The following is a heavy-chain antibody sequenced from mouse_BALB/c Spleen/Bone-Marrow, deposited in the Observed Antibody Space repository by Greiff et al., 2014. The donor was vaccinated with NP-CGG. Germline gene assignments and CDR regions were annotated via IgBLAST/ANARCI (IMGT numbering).Heavy chain of an antibody. CDR3: ARWAWYYGSSPLYDMDY. D-gene: IGHD1-1*01. J-gene: IGHJ4*01. V-gene: IGHV1-14*01. CDR2: INPYNDGT. Sequence: EVQLQQSGPELVKPGASVKMSCKASGYTFTTYVMHWVKQKPGQGLEWIGYINPYNDGTKYNEKFKGKATLTSDKSSSTAYMELSSLTSEDSAVYYCARWAWYYGSSPLYDMDYWGQGTSVTVSS. CDR1: GYTFTTYV.